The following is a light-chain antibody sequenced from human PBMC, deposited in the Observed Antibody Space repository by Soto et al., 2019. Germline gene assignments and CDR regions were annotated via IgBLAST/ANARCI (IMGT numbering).Light chain of an antibody. CDR2: EVS. CDR1: SSDLGGYSY. CDR3: ISYAGSNNVV. Sequence: QSALTQPPSASGSPGQSVTISCTGSSSDLGGYSYVSWYQQHPGKAPKLMIYEVSKRPSGVPDRFSGSKSGSTSSLTVSGLQAEDEADYYCISYAGSNNVVFGGGTQLTVL. J-gene: IGLJ2*01. V-gene: IGLV2-8*01.